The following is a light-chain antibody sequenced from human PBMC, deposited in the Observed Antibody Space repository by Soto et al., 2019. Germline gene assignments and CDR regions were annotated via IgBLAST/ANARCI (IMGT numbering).Light chain of an antibody. CDR2: EVS. J-gene: IGLJ2*01. Sequence: QSALTQPASVSGSPGQSITISCTGTSSDVGSYNLVSWYQQHPGKAPKLMIYEVSKRPSGVSNRFSGSKSGNTASLTISGLQAEDEADYYCCSYAGSSTSVVFGGGTKLNVL. CDR3: CSYAGSSTSVV. CDR1: SSDVGSYNL. V-gene: IGLV2-23*02.